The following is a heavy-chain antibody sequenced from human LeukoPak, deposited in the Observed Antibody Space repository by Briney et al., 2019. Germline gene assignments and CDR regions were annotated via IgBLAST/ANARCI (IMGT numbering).Heavy chain of an antibody. Sequence: PGGSLRLSCAASGFTFSSYGMHWVRQAPGKGLEWVAVVWYDGSNKYYADSVKGRFTIPRDNSKNTLYLQMNSLRAEDTAVYYCVRVTHSSYSYGYGHGDYWGQGTLVTVSS. V-gene: IGHV3-33*08. CDR3: VRVTHSSYSYGYGHGDY. D-gene: IGHD5-18*01. CDR2: VWYDGSNK. CDR1: GFTFSSYG. J-gene: IGHJ4*02.